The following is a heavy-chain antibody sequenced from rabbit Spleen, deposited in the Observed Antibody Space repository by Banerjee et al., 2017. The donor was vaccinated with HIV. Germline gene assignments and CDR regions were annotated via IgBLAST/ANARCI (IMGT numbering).Heavy chain of an antibody. CDR1: GLDFSSSYW. D-gene: IGHD2-1*01. J-gene: IGHJ4*01. Sequence: QSLEESGGDLVKPGASLTLTCKASGLDFSSSYWICWVRQAPGKGLDWIACIDVARSGSTYYASWAKGRFTISKTSSTTVTLQMTSLTVADTATYFCVRGSATMTMVITGYYFNLWGPGTLVTVS. V-gene: IGHV1S40*01. CDR3: VRGSATMTMVITGYYFNL. CDR2: IDVARSGST.